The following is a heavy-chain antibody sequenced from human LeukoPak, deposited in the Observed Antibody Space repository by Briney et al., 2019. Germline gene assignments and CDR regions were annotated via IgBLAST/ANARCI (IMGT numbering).Heavy chain of an antibody. Sequence: PGGSLRLYCAASGFTFSSYAMSWVRQAPGKGLEWVSAISGSGGSTYYADSVKGRFTISRDNSKNTLYLQTNSLRAEDTAVYYCAKDLNIVVVPAASGSDYWGQGTLVTVSS. CDR1: GFTFSSYA. J-gene: IGHJ4*02. CDR2: ISGSGGST. D-gene: IGHD2-2*01. CDR3: AKDLNIVVVPAASGSDY. V-gene: IGHV3-23*01.